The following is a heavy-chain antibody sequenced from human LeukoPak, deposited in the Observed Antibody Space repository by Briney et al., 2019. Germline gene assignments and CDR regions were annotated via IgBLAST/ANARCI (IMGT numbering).Heavy chain of an antibody. CDR3: ARVAVAAREYFDY. J-gene: IGHJ4*02. Sequence: SETLSLTCTVSGASISSYYWSWIRQSPGKGLEWIGYIYYSGSTNYNPSLKSRVTISVDTSKNLFSLRLSSVTAADTTVYYCARVAVAAREYFDYWGQGTLVTVSS. D-gene: IGHD6-19*01. CDR2: IYYSGST. V-gene: IGHV4-59*01. CDR1: GASISSYY.